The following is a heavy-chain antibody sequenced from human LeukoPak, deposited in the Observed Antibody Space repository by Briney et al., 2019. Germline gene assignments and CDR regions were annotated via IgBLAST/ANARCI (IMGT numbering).Heavy chain of an antibody. D-gene: IGHD3-22*01. CDR2: INQGGNDK. Sequence: GGSLRLSCAASGFTFSSYSMNWVRQAPGKGLEWVANINQGGNDKQYVDSMKGRFTISRDNAKNSLFLQMDGLRVEDTAVYYCVTTTRGYSRDYWGQGTLVTVSS. J-gene: IGHJ4*02. CDR1: GFTFSSYS. V-gene: IGHV3-7*01. CDR3: VTTTRGYSRDY.